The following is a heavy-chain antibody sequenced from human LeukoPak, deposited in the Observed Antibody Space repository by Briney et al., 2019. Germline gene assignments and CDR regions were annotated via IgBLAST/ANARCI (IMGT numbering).Heavy chain of an antibody. D-gene: IGHD7-27*01. CDR2: IYSNGDT. J-gene: IGHJ3*02. V-gene: IGHV4-59*01. CDR1: GGSISSYL. CDR3: ARAWGLSDAFDI. Sequence: SETLSLTCGVSGGSISSYLWIWIRQPPGKGLKWVGSIYSNGDTNYNPSFRTRVNISVDRSTNQFFLKLTSVTAADTAVYFCARAWGLSDAFDIWGQGTMVTASS.